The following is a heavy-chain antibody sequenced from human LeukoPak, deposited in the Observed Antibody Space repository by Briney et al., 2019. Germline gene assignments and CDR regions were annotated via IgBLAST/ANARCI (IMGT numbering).Heavy chain of an antibody. J-gene: IGHJ4*02. Sequence: SVKVSCKASGGTFSSYAISWVRQAPGQGLEWMGGIIPIFGTANYAQKFQGRVTITVDESTSTAYMELSSLRSEDTAVYYCARERGLSLYSSGWLDYWGQGTLVTVSS. CDR1: GGTFSSYA. CDR2: IIPIFGTA. V-gene: IGHV1-69*13. D-gene: IGHD6-19*01. CDR3: ARERGLSLYSSGWLDY.